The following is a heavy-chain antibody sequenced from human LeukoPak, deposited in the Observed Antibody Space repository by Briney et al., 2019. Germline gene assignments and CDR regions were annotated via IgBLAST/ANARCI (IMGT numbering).Heavy chain of an antibody. V-gene: IGHV3-49*04. Sequence: HTGGSLRLSCIASGFTFGDYVITWVRQAPGKGLEWVGFIRSKAYGGTTEYAASVKGRFTISRDDSKSIAYLQMNSLKTENTAVYYCTRSSTTLYSYYCYYGMGVWGQGTTVTVSS. CDR1: GFTFGDYV. CDR3: TRSSTTLYSYYCYYGMGV. J-gene: IGHJ6*02. CDR2: IRSKAYGGTT. D-gene: IGHD6-13*01.